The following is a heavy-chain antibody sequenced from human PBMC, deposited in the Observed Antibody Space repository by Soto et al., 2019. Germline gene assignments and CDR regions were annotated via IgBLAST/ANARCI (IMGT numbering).Heavy chain of an antibody. Sequence: QVHLVESGGGVVQPGRSLRLSCAASGFTFSSYGMHWVRQAPGKGLEWVAVIWYDGSNKYYADSVKGRFSISRDNSKNTLYLQMNSLGAEDTAVYYCARGPDTGMVDYGMDVWGQGTTVTVSS. D-gene: IGHD5-18*01. J-gene: IGHJ6*02. V-gene: IGHV3-33*01. CDR2: IWYDGSNK. CDR3: ARGPDTGMVDYGMDV. CDR1: GFTFSSYG.